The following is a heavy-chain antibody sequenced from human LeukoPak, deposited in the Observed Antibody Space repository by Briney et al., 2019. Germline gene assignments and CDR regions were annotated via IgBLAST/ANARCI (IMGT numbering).Heavy chain of an antibody. V-gene: IGHV1-18*01. Sequence: AASVKVSCKASGYTFTSYGISWVRQAPGQGLEWVGWISAYNGNTNYAQKLQGRVTMTTDTSTSTAYMELRSLRSDDTAVYYCARDMTSSSWYGVDYWGQGTLVTVSS. D-gene: IGHD6-13*01. CDR3: ARDMTSSSWYGVDY. J-gene: IGHJ4*02. CDR1: GYTFTSYG. CDR2: ISAYNGNT.